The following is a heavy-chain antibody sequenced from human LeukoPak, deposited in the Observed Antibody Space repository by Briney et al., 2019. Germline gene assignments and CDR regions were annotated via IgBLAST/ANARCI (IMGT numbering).Heavy chain of an antibody. V-gene: IGHV3-7*01. CDR3: ARVGVFTGYSFDY. Sequence: GGSLRLSCAASGFTLSSYWMSWVRLAPGKGLEWVANIKQDGSEKQYVDSVKGRFTIYRDNAKNSLYLQMNSLRAEDTAVYYCARVGVFTGYSFDYWGQGTLVTVSS. D-gene: IGHD3-9*01. CDR2: IKQDGSEK. J-gene: IGHJ4*02. CDR1: GFTLSSYW.